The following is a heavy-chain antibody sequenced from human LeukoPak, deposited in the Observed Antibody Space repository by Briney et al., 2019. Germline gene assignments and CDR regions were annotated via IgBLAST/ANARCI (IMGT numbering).Heavy chain of an antibody. CDR3: AKRRGKGYCGSGSNNWFDP. D-gene: IGHD3-10*01. CDR1: GFTFSSYG. J-gene: IGHJ5*02. CDR2: ISYDGSNK. Sequence: GRSLRLSCAASGFTFSSYGMHWVRQAPGKGLEWVAVISYDGSNKYYADSVKGRFTISRDNSKNTLYLQMNSLRAEDTAVYYCAKRRGKGYCGSGSNNWFDPWGQGTLVTVSS. V-gene: IGHV3-30*18.